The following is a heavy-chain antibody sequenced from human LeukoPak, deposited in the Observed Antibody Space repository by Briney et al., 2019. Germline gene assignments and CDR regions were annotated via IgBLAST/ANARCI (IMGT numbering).Heavy chain of an antibody. Sequence: RSGGSLRLSCAASGFTFDDYGMSWVRQAPGKGLEWVSGINWNGGSTGYADSVKGRFTISRDNAKNSLYLQMNSLRAEDTAVYYCARDMGYYDSSGYYGWGQGTLVTVSS. CDR2: INWNGGST. CDR1: GFTFDDYG. CDR3: ARDMGYYDSSGYYG. D-gene: IGHD3-22*01. J-gene: IGHJ4*02. V-gene: IGHV3-20*04.